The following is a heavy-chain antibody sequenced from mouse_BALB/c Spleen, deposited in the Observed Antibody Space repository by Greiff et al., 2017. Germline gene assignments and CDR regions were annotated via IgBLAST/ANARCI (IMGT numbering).Heavy chain of an antibody. J-gene: IGHJ3*01. V-gene: IGHV3-6*02. Sequence: EVQLQESGPGLVKPSQSLSLTCSVTGYSITSGYYWNWIRQFPGNKLEWMGYISYDGSNNYNPSLKNRISITRDTSKNQFFLKLNSVTTEDTATYYCAGIMITTAWFAYWGQGTLVTVSA. CDR2: ISYDGSN. CDR3: AGIMITTAWFAY. D-gene: IGHD2-4*01. CDR1: GYSITSGYY.